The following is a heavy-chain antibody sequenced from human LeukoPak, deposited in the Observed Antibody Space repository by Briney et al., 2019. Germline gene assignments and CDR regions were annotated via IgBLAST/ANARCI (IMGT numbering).Heavy chain of an antibody. CDR3: AKEAGYCSTTTCYVDY. V-gene: IGHV3-74*01. J-gene: IGHJ4*02. CDR2: INSDGSST. D-gene: IGHD2-2*03. CDR1: GFTFSSYW. Sequence: GGSLRLSCAASGFTFSSYWMHWVRQAPGKGLVWVSRINSDGSSTSYADSVKGRFTISRDNAKNTLYLQMNSLRAEDTAVYYCAKEAGYCSTTTCYVDYWGQGILVTVSS.